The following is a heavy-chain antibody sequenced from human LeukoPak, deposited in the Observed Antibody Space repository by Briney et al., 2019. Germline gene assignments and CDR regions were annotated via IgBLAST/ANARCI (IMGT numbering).Heavy chain of an antibody. CDR3: ARDSSAADFDY. D-gene: IGHD6-13*01. Sequence: GGSLRLSCAASGLTFSSYSMNWVRQAPGKGLEWVSSISSGSSFIYYADSVKGRFTISRDNAKNSLYLQMNSLRAEDTAVYYCARDSSAADFDYGGQGTLVTVS. J-gene: IGHJ4*02. CDR2: ISSGSSFI. V-gene: IGHV3-21*01. CDR1: GLTFSSYS.